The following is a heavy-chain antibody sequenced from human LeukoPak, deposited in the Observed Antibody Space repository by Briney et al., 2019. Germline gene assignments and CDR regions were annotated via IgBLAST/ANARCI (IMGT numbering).Heavy chain of an antibody. CDR2: LHSDGTST. Sequence: GGSLRLSCAASGFTLSNYWMHWVRQAPGKGLVWVSRLHSDGTSTSYADSVRGRFTISRDNARNTLYLQMNTLRAEDTAVYYCARSGWPYYFDYWGQGILVTVSS. J-gene: IGHJ4*02. V-gene: IGHV3-74*01. CDR3: ARSGWPYYFDY. D-gene: IGHD6-25*01. CDR1: GFTLSNYW.